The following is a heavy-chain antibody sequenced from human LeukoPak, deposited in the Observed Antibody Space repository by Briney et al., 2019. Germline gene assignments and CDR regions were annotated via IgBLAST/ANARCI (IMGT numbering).Heavy chain of an antibody. CDR2: IKQDGSEK. V-gene: IGHV3-7*01. D-gene: IGHD2-8*02. CDR3: ARDDPVVYATYDH. CDR1: GFTFSTYW. J-gene: IGHJ4*02. Sequence: GGSLRLSCAASGFTFSTYWMSWVRQAPGKGLQWVANIKQDGSEKYYVDSVKGRFTISRDNAKSSLFLQMTSLRADDTAVYYCARDDPVVYATYDHWGQGTLATVSS.